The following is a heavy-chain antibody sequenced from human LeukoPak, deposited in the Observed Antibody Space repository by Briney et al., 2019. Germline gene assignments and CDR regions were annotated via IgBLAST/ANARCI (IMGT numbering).Heavy chain of an antibody. CDR2: IYTGGGT. D-gene: IGHD2-2*01. CDR3: ARALTPAAMVYAFDI. Sequence: GGSLRLSCAVSGFSVRTTYMSWVRQAPGKGLEWVSVIYTGGGTDHADSVKGRFTISRDNAKNSLYLQMNSLRAEDTAVYYCARALTPAAMVYAFDIWGQGTMVTVSS. V-gene: IGHV3-66*01. J-gene: IGHJ3*02. CDR1: GFSVRTTY.